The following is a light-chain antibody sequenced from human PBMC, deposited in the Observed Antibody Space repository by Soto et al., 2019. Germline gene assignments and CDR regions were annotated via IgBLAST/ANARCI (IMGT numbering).Light chain of an antibody. V-gene: IGKV1-27*01. CDR2: AAS. J-gene: IGKJ1*01. CDR3: QTYDQAPWT. Sequence: DIQMTQSPSSLSASVGDRVTITCRASRGIYTHLAWYQQKPGNAPKLLIYAASTLQSGVPSRFSASGSGTDFILTISALQSEDVGTYVFQTYDQAPWTFGPGTRV. CDR1: RGIYTH.